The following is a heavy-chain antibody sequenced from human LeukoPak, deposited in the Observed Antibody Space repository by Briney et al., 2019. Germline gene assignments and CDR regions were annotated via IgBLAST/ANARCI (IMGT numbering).Heavy chain of an antibody. CDR3: ASRFIVGATWYFDY. Sequence: PSETLSLTCAVYGGSFSGYYWSWIRQPPGKGLEWIGEINHSGSTNYNPSLKSRVTISVDTSKNQFSLKLSSVTAADTAVYYCASRFIVGATWYFDYWGQGTLVTVSS. CDR1: GGSFSGYY. CDR2: INHSGST. J-gene: IGHJ4*02. D-gene: IGHD1-26*01. V-gene: IGHV4-34*01.